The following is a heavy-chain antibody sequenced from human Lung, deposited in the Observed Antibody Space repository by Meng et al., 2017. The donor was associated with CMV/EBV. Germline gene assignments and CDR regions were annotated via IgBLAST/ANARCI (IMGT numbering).Heavy chain of an antibody. CDR2: INTNTGNP. J-gene: IGHJ4*02. Sequence: VQPVQSGSEWKKPGGSVKVSCKASGYTFTSYAMNWVRQAPGQGLEWMGWINTNTGNPTYAQGFTGRFVFSLDTSVSTAYLQISSLKAADTAVYYCARLYCSGGSCYTIDYWGQGTLVTVSS. V-gene: IGHV7-4-1*02. D-gene: IGHD2-15*01. CDR3: ARLYCSGGSCYTIDY. CDR1: GYTFTSYA.